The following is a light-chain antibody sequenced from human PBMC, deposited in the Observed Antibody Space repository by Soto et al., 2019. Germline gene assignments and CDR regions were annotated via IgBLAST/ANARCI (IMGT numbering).Light chain of an antibody. Sequence: EIVLTQSPGTLSFSPGERATLSCRASQSITNNYLAWYQQKAGQVPRLLLYGASTRPTGIPDRFSGSWSGTDFTLTITRLEPDDFAVYYCQHYGSSPRTFGQGTKVEIK. V-gene: IGKV3-20*01. CDR1: QSITNNY. CDR3: QHYGSSPRT. J-gene: IGKJ1*01. CDR2: GAS.